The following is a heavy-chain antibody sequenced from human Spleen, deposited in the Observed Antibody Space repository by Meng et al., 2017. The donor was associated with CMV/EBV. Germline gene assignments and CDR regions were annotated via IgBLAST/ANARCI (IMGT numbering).Heavy chain of an antibody. CDR3: TSHGTAGTTDY. J-gene: IGHJ4*02. Sequence: GESLKISCAASGFSFSGSAMHWVRQASGKGLEWVGRIRTKVNSYATEYAASVKGRFTISRDDSKNTAYLQMNSLKTEDTAVYYCTSHGTAGTTDYWGQGTLVTVSS. D-gene: IGHD1-1*01. CDR1: GFSFSGSA. CDR2: IRTKVNSYAT. V-gene: IGHV3-73*01.